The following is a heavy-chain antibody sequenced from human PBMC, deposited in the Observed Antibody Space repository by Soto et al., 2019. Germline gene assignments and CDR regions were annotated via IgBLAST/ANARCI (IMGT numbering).Heavy chain of an antibody. CDR3: AKDQSTNSRSYHALDV. D-gene: IGHD2-8*01. CDR2: VSNDGSNK. CDR1: EFTFSSYA. Sequence: QVQLVESGGGVVQPGESLRLSCAASEFTFSSYAMQWVRQAPGKGLEWVAVVSNDGSNKYYADSVKGRFTISRDNSKNTLKLQMNSLRAEDTAVYYCAKDQSTNSRSYHALDVWGQGTTVTVSS. V-gene: IGHV3-30*18. J-gene: IGHJ6*02.